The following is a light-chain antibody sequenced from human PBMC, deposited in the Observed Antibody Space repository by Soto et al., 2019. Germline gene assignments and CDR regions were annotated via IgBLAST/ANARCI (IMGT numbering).Light chain of an antibody. CDR3: QQVNIFPST. V-gene: IGKV1-9*01. CDR2: AAS. CDR1: QGISSH. J-gene: IGKJ5*01. Sequence: IQLTQSPSSLSAYVGDRVTITCRASQGISSHLAWYQQKPGKAPKLLIYAASTLQTGVPSRFSGGGSGTDFTLTLISLQPEDFATYYCQQVNIFPSTFGQGARLEIK.